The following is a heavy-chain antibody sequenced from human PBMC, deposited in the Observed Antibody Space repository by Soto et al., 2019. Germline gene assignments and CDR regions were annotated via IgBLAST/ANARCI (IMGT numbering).Heavy chain of an antibody. D-gene: IGHD2-15*01. CDR3: ARDIVVVVAATDNFDY. J-gene: IGHJ4*02. CDR2: ISGSGGST. CDR1: GFTFSSYA. Sequence: PGGSLRLSCAASGFTFSSYAMSWVRQAPGKGLEWVSAISGSGGSTYYADSVKGRFTISRDNSKNTLYLQMNSLRAEDTAVYYCARDIVVVVAATDNFDYWGQGTLVTVSS. V-gene: IGHV3-23*01.